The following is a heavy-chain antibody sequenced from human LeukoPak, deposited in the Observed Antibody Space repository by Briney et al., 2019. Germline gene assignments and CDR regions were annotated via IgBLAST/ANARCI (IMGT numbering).Heavy chain of an antibody. CDR1: GYTFTGYY. CDR2: INTNTGNP. CDR3: ARAPPGEVQLWLGY. J-gene: IGHJ4*02. D-gene: IGHD5-18*01. V-gene: IGHV7-4-1*02. Sequence: ASVKVSCKASGYTFTGYYMHWVRQAPGQGLEWMGWINTNTGNPTYAQGFTGRFVFSLDTSVSTAYLQISSLKAEDTAVYYCARAPPGEVQLWLGYWGQGTLVTVSS.